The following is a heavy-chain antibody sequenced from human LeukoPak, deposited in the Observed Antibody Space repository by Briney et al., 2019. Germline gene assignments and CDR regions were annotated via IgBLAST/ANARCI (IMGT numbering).Heavy chain of an antibody. CDR2: IYYSGST. CDR3: ARAGGRYGDYGGFGDY. V-gene: IGHV4-39*07. D-gene: IGHD4-17*01. Sequence: SSETLSLTCTVSGGSISSSSYYWGWIRQPPGKGLEWIGSIYYSGSTYYNPSLKSRVTISVDTSKNQFSLKLSSVTAADTAVYYCARAGGRYGDYGGFGDYWGQGTLVTVSS. J-gene: IGHJ4*02. CDR1: GGSISSSSYY.